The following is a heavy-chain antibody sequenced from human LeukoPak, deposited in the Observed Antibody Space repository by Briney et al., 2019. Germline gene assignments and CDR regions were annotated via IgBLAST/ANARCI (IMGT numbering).Heavy chain of an antibody. V-gene: IGHV1-2*02. CDR1: GYTFTGYY. CDR3: ARDTARITIFGVAKYMDV. Sequence: GASLKVSCKASGYTFTGYYMHWVRQAPGQGLEWMGWINPNSGGTNYAQKFQGRVTLTRDTSISTAYMELSRLRSDDTAVYYCARDTARITIFGVAKYMDVWGKGTTVTVSS. D-gene: IGHD3-3*01. CDR2: INPNSGGT. J-gene: IGHJ6*03.